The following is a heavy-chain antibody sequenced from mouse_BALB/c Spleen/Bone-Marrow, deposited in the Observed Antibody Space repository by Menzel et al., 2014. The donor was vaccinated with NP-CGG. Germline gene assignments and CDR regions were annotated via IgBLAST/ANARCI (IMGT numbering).Heavy chain of an antibody. V-gene: IGHV5-12-1*01. J-gene: IGHJ4*01. CDR1: GFAFSRYD. CDR3: VRHKNYYAMDY. Sequence: EVKVVESGGGLVKPGGSLKLSCAASGFAFSRYDMSWVRQTPEKRLEWVAYITNGGDNTYYPDTVKGRFTISRDNAENTLYLQMSSLKSEDTAMYYCVRHKNYYAMDYWGQGTSVTVSS. CDR2: ITNGGDNT.